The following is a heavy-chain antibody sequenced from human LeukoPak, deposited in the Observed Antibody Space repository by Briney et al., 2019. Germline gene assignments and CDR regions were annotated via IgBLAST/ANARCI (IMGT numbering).Heavy chain of an antibody. Sequence: GESLKISCKASGYSFTPYWIGWVRQMPGKGLVWVGIIYPRDSDTRYSPSFEGQVTISADKSISTAHLHWSSLKASDTAMYYCARRSGTYDPPDYWGQGTLVTVSS. J-gene: IGHJ4*02. CDR2: IYPRDSDT. CDR1: GYSFTPYW. CDR3: ARRSGTYDPPDY. D-gene: IGHD3-3*01. V-gene: IGHV5-51*01.